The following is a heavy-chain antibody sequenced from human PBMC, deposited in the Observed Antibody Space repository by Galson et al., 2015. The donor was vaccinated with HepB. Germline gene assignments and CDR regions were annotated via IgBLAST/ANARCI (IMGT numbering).Heavy chain of an antibody. Sequence: QSGAEVKKPGESLEISCKGSGYSFTSYWIGWVRQMPGKGLEWMGIIYPGDSDTRYSPSFQGQVTISADKSISTAYLQWSSLKASDTAMYYCAILGGYCSGGSCNGGGWFDPWGQGTLVTVSS. D-gene: IGHD2-15*01. CDR2: IYPGDSDT. J-gene: IGHJ5*02. V-gene: IGHV5-51*01. CDR3: AILGGYCSGGSCNGGGWFDP. CDR1: GYSFTSYW.